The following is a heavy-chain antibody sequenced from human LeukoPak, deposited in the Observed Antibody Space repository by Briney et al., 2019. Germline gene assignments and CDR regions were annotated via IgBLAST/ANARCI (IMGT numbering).Heavy chain of an antibody. CDR3: AHPAGNCSSTSCSFGWFDP. V-gene: IGHV2-5*02. D-gene: IGHD2-2*01. CDR2: IYWDDDK. Sequence: SGPTLVKPTRTLTLTCTFSGFSLSTSGVGVGWIRQPPGKALEWLALIYWDDDKRYSPSLKSRLTITKDTSKNQVVLTMTNMDPVDTATYYCAHPAGNCSSTSCSFGWFDPWGQGTLVTVSS. J-gene: IGHJ5*02. CDR1: GFSLSTSGVG.